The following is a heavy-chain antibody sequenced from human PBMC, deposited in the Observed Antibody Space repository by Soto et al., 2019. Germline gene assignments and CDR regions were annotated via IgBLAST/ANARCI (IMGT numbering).Heavy chain of an antibody. D-gene: IGHD6-6*01. J-gene: IGHJ6*03. V-gene: IGHV5-51*01. CDR3: ARQPTARPGYYYYYMDV. CDR2: IYPGDSDT. Sequence: GESLKISCKGSGYSFTSYWIGWVRQMPGKGLEWMGIIYPGDSDTRYSPSFQGQVTISADKSISTAYLQWSSLKASDTAMYYCARQPTARPGYYYYYMDVWGKGTTVTVSS. CDR1: GYSFTSYW.